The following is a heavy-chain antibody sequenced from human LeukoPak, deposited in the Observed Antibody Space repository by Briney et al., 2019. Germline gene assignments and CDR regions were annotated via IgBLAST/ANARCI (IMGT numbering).Heavy chain of an antibody. D-gene: IGHD5-12*01. Sequence: SETLSLTCAVYGGSFSGYYWSWIRHPAGKGLEWIGEINHSGSTNYNPSLKSRVTISVDTSKNQFSLKLSSVTAADTAVYYCARGFRGGYDSWGQGTLVTVSS. CDR2: INHSGST. J-gene: IGHJ5*02. CDR1: GGSFSGYY. V-gene: IGHV4-34*01. CDR3: ARGFRGGYDS.